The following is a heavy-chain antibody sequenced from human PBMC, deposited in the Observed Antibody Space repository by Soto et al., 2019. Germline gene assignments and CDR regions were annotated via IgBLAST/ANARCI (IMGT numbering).Heavy chain of an antibody. V-gene: IGHV3-23*01. Sequence: EVQLLESGGDLVQPGGSLRLACAASGFTFDNYGIAWVRQAPGKGLEWVSVITRSGGSTYYTDSVKGRFTISRDNSKNMGYLQMNGLIAEDTAIYYCASAIAVFMSYHFVSWGQGTLVTVSS. CDR1: GFTFDNYG. J-gene: IGHJ4*02. D-gene: IGHD3-22*01. CDR3: ASAIAVFMSYHFVS. CDR2: ITRSGGST.